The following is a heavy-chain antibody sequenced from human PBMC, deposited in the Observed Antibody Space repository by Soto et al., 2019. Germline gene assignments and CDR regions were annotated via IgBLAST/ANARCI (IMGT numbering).Heavy chain of an antibody. Sequence: RASLKVSCKTSGYTFTNHAIHWVRQAPGQRLEWMGWNNPGNGYTKYSQDFQGRVAFTRDTSASIAYMELTSLTSEDMAIYYCARDVCSGFRCPFDSGMDVWGQGTTVTVSS. CDR3: ARDVCSGFRCPFDSGMDV. V-gene: IGHV1-3*02. CDR2: NNPGNGYT. D-gene: IGHD2-15*01. J-gene: IGHJ6*02. CDR1: GYTFTNHA.